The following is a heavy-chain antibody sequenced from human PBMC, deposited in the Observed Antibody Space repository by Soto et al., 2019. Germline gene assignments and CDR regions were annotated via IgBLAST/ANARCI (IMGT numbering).Heavy chain of an antibody. V-gene: IGHV3-66*01. J-gene: IGHJ4*02. CDR1: GVTVTSNY. CDR3: VRSHEKGE. Sequence: EVQLVESGGGLVQPGGSLRLSCAASGVTVTSNYMSWVRQAPGKGLEWVSVIYSGGNIYYADSVKGRFTSSRDSSKNTLYLPMNSLRAEDTAVYNCVRSHEKGEWGQGTLVTVSS. CDR2: IYSGGNI.